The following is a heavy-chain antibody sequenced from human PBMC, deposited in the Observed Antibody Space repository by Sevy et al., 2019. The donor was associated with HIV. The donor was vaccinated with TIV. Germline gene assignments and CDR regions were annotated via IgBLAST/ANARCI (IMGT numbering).Heavy chain of an antibody. Sequence: GGSLRLSCAASGFTFDSYSMTWVRLAPGKGLEWVSLVSDSGVRTHYAYSVKGRFTISRDNSKSMVFLQMNSLRAEDTAVYYCARKLVYGHFDTWGQGTLVTVSS. CDR2: VSDSGVRT. CDR3: ARKLVYGHFDT. V-gene: IGHV3-23*01. D-gene: IGHD1-1*01. J-gene: IGHJ4*02. CDR1: GFTFDSYS.